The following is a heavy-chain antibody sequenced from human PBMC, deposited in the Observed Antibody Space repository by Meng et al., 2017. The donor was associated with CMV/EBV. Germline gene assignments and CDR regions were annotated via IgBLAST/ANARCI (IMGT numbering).Heavy chain of an antibody. CDR2: ISSSGSTR. Sequence: GESLKISCAASGFTFSSYEMNWVRQAPGKGLEWVSYISSSGSTRYYADSVKGRFTISRDNAKNSLYLQMNSLRAEDTAVYYCARVSRGGDYKCLGYWGQGTLVTVSS. D-gene: IGHD4-17*01. J-gene: IGHJ4*02. CDR1: GFTFSSYE. CDR3: ARVSRGGDYKCLGY. V-gene: IGHV3-48*03.